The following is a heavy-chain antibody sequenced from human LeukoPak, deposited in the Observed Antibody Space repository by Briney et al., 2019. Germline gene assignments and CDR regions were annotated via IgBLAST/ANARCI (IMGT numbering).Heavy chain of an antibody. J-gene: IGHJ4*02. V-gene: IGHV5-51*01. Sequence: ESLKISCKGSGYSFTSYWIGWVRQMPGKGLEWMGIIYPGDSDTRYSPSFQGQVTISADKSISTAYLQWSSLKASDTAMYYCARTLREYYYDSSGYFYYFDYWGQGTLVTVSS. CDR2: IYPGDSDT. D-gene: IGHD3-22*01. CDR1: GYSFTSYW. CDR3: ARTLREYYYDSSGYFYYFDY.